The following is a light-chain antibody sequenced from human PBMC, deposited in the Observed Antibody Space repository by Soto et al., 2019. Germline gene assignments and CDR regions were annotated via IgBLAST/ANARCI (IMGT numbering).Light chain of an antibody. CDR2: DVS. J-gene: IGLJ2*01. Sequence: QPVLTQPASVSGSPGQSITISCTGTSSDVGGYNYVSWYQQHPGKAPKLMIYDVSNRPSGVSNRFSGSKSGNTASLTISGLQAEDEADYYCSSYTSSSTPGGVFGGGTKLTVL. CDR1: SSDVGGYNY. V-gene: IGLV2-14*01. CDR3: SSYTSSSTPGGV.